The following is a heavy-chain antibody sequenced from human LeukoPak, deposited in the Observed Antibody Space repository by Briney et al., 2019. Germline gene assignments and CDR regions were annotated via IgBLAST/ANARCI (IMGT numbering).Heavy chain of an antibody. D-gene: IGHD2-2*01. Sequence: GRSLRLSCAASGFTFSSYGMHWVRQAPGKGLEWVAVIWYDGSNKYYADSVKGRFTISRDNSKNTLYLQMNSLRAEDTAVYYCARDETGYCSSNSCSYAFDIWGQGTMVTVSS. CDR2: IWYDGSNK. J-gene: IGHJ3*02. CDR3: ARDETGYCSSNSCSYAFDI. V-gene: IGHV3-33*01. CDR1: GFTFSSYG.